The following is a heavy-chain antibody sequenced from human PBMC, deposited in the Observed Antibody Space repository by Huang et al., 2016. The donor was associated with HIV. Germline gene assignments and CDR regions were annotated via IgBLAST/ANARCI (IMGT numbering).Heavy chain of an antibody. D-gene: IGHD4-17*01. CDR2: MNPTTGNT. V-gene: IGHV1-8*02. CDR1: GYTCTNYD. Sequence: QVHLVQSGAEVKKPGASVTVSCKASGYTCTNYDINWVRQAPGRGLEWMGWMNPTTGNTGFAQSFQCRVTMTRKTSITTAYMELTSLTSEDTAVYYCARSAYGDLDYWGLGTLVIVSS. J-gene: IGHJ4*02. CDR3: ARSAYGDLDY.